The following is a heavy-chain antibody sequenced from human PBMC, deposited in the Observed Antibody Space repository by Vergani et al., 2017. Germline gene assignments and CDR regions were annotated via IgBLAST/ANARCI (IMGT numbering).Heavy chain of an antibody. CDR2: ISASGNA. CDR1: GGSISAGYYF. V-gene: IGHV4-61*02. Sequence: QVQLQASGPGRVKPSQTLSLTCTMSGGSISAGYYFWSWIRQPAGKGLEWLGHISASGNASHSPSLKTRVSMSVDTSKNQFSLTVTSVTAADTAIYFCARRSGGYSSGGKGHPLRTAFDVWGHGTVVTVSS. CDR3: ARRSGGYSSGGKGHPLRTAFDV. J-gene: IGHJ3*01. D-gene: IGHD2-15*01.